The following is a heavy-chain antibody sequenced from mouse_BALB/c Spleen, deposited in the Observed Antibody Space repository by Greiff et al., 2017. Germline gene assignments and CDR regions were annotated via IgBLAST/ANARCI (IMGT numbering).Heavy chain of an antibody. CDR2: IWACGST. D-gene: IGHD2-14*01. V-gene: IGHV2-9*02. CDR1: GFSFTSYG. J-gene: IGHJ2*01. CDR3: AREVQQYYFDY. Sequence: VQLVESGPGLVAPSQSLSITCTVSGFSFTSYGVHWVRQHPGQGLEWLGVIWACGSTNYNSALMSRLSISKYNSKSQVFLKMNSRQTDDTAMYYCAREVQQYYFDYWGQGTTLTVSS.